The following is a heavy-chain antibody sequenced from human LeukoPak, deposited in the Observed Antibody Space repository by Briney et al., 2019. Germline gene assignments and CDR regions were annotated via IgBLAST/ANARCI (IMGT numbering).Heavy chain of an antibody. Sequence: SETLSLTCTVSDVSVTSGAFYWNWLRQPAGRGLEWIGRIYIIGSTASNPSLTSRVNISLDTSKNQFSLNLRSVTAEDTAVYYCARAITGSTFDIWGQGTLVTVSS. CDR2: IYIIGST. CDR1: DVSVTSGAFY. CDR3: ARAITGSTFDI. J-gene: IGHJ3*02. V-gene: IGHV4-61*02. D-gene: IGHD1-14*01.